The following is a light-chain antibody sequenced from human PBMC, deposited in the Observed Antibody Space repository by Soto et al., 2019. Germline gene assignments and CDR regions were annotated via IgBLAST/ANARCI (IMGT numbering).Light chain of an antibody. V-gene: IGKV3-15*01. CDR3: QQYNNWPPWT. CDR2: GAS. J-gene: IGKJ1*01. Sequence: EIVMTQSPATLSVSPGERATLSCRASQSVGSNLAWYQQKPGQAPRLLIYGASTRATGIPARFSGSGSGTEFTLTISSLQSADFAVYYCQQYNNWPPWTFGQGTKVEI. CDR1: QSVGSN.